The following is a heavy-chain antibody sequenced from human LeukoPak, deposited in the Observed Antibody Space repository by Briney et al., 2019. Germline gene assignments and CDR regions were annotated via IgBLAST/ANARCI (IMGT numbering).Heavy chain of an antibody. CDR2: IVVGSGNT. CDR1: GFTFTSSA. D-gene: IGHD3-3*01. V-gene: IGHV1-58*01. CDR3: AADEYYDFWSGYYPY. J-gene: IGHJ4*02. Sequence: GASVKVSCKASGFTFTSSAVQWVRQARGQRLEWIGWIVVGSGNTNYAQKFQERVTITRDMSTSTAYMELSSLRSEDTAVYYCAADEYYDFWSGYYPYWGQGTLVTVSS.